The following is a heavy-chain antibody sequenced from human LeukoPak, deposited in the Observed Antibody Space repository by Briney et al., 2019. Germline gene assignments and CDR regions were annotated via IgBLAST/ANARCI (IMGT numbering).Heavy chain of an antibody. CDR1: GFTISSNS. V-gene: IGHV3-53*01. J-gene: IGHJ4*02. CDR3: ARRAGAYSHPYDY. D-gene: IGHD4/OR15-4a*01. CDR2: IYSDNT. Sequence: GGSLRLSCTVSGFTISSNSMSWVRQAPGKGLEWVSFIYSDNTHYSYTVKGRITISRDKYKNTLYLQMNSLRAEDTAVYYCARRAGAYSHPYDYWGQGTLVTVSS.